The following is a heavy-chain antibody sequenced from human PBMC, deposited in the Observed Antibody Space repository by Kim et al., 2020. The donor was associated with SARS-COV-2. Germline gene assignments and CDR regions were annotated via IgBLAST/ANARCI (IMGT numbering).Heavy chain of an antibody. CDR1: GYTFTGYY. CDR3: AICPLITGTHQYYYYYYGMDV. V-gene: IGHV1-2*02. J-gene: IGHJ6*02. D-gene: IGHD1-7*01. Sequence: ASVKVSCKASGYTFTGYYMHWVRQAPGQGLEWMGWINPNSGGTNYAQKFQGRVTMTRDTSISTAYMELSRLRSDDTAVYYCAICPLITGTHQYYYYYYGMDVWGQGTTVTVSS. CDR2: INPNSGGT.